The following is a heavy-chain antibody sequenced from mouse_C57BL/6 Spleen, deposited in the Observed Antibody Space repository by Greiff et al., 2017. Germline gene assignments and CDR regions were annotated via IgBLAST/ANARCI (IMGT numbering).Heavy chain of an antibody. CDR3: TRSTTVVAPSFGY. CDR2: IYPGNSDT. D-gene: IGHD1-1*01. V-gene: IGHV1-5*01. CDR1: GYTFTSYW. J-gene: IGHJ2*01. Sequence: EVQLQQSGTVLARPGASVKMSCKTSGYTFTSYWMHWVKQRPGQGLEWIGAIYPGNSDTSYNQKFKGKAKLTAVTSASTADMELSSLTNEDSAVYYCTRSTTVVAPSFGYWGQGTTLTVSS.